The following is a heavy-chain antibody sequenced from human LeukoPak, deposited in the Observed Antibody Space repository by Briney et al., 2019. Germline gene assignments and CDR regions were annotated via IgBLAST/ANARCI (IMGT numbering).Heavy chain of an antibody. V-gene: IGHV3-9*01. CDR3: AAQNPRNDGMDV. CDR1: GFTFDDYA. CDR2: ISWNSGSI. Sequence: GRSLRLSCAASGFTFDDYAMHWVRQAPGKGLEWVSGISWNSGSIGYADSVKGRFTISRDNAKNSLYLQMNSLRAEDTALYYCAAQNPRNDGMDVWGQGTTVTVSS. J-gene: IGHJ6*02.